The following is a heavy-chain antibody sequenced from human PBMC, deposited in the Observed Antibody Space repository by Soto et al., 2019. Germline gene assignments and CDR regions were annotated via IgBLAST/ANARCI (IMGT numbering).Heavy chain of an antibody. CDR2: IYHSGST. D-gene: IGHD5-18*01. CDR3: ARNTAMAPYYFDY. CDR1: GGSISSGGYS. J-gene: IGHJ4*02. V-gene: IGHV4-30-2*01. Sequence: SETLSLTCAVSGGSISSGGYSWRWIRQPPGKGLEWIGYIYHSGSTYYNPPLKSRVTISVDRSKNQFSLKLSSVTAADTAVYYCARNTAMAPYYFDYWGRETLVTVSS.